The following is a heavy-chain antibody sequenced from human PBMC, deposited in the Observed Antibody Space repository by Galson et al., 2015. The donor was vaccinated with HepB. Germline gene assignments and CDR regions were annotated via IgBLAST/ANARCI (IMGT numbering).Heavy chain of an antibody. CDR1: GYTFTSYG. CDR3: ARGVHSSSWYYPRLYYFDY. Sequence: QSGAEVKKPGASVKVSCKASGYTFTSYGISWVRQAPGQGLEWMGWISAYNGNTNYAQKLQGRVTMTTDTSTSTAYMELRSLRSDDTAVYYCARGVHSSSWYYPRLYYFDYWGQGTLVTVSS. J-gene: IGHJ4*02. CDR2: ISAYNGNT. D-gene: IGHD6-13*01. V-gene: IGHV1-18*01.